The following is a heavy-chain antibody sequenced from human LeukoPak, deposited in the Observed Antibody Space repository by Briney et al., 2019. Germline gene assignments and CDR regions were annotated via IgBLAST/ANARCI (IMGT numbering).Heavy chain of an antibody. J-gene: IGHJ4*02. V-gene: IGHV1-2*02. CDR1: GHTFTGYY. CDR2: INPNSGGT. D-gene: IGHD3-3*01. CDR3: APKGDYDFWSGYSAFDY. Sequence: ASVKVSCKASGHTFTGYYMHWVRQAPGQGLEWMGWINPNSGGTNYAQKFQGRVTMTRDTSISTAYMELSRLRSDDTAVYYCAPKGDYDFWSGYSAFDYWGQGTLVTVSS.